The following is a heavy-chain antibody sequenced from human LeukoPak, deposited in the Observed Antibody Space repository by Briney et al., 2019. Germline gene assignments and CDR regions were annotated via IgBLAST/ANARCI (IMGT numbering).Heavy chain of an antibody. J-gene: IGHJ3*02. CDR3: ARGYSGSYFSDAFDI. D-gene: IGHD1-26*01. Sequence: GASVKVSCKASGYAFTSYDINWVRQATGQGLEWMGWMNPNSGNTGYAQKFQGRVTITRNTSISTAYMELSSLRSEDPAVYYCARGYSGSYFSDAFDIWGQGTMVTVSS. CDR1: GYAFTSYD. V-gene: IGHV1-8*03. CDR2: MNPNSGNT.